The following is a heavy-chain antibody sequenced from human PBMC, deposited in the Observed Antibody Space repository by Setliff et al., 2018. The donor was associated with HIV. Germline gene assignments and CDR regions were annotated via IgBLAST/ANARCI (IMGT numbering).Heavy chain of an antibody. CDR2: IYPDDSNI. CDR1: DYTFTTYW. CDR3: ARRDGRSMNAFQI. V-gene: IGHV5-51*01. Sequence: PGESLKISCKALDYTFTTYWIGWVRQMTGEGLEWMGIIYPDDSNIRYNPSFQNQVTISADKSITTAYLQINNLKASDTATYYCARRDGRSMNAFQIWGPGTVVTVSS. D-gene: IGHD6-13*01. J-gene: IGHJ3*01.